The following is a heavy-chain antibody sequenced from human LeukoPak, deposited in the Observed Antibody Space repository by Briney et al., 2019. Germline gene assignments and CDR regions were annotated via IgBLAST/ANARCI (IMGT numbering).Heavy chain of an antibody. CDR1: GYTFTSYD. Sequence: ASVKVSCKASGYTFTSYDINWVRQATGQGLEWMGWMNPNSGNTGYAQKFQGRVTMTRNTSISTAYMELSSLRSEDTAVYYCARFLGDYYYYYGMDVWGQGTTVTVSS. V-gene: IGHV1-8*01. CDR2: MNPNSGNT. J-gene: IGHJ6*02. D-gene: IGHD3-3*01. CDR3: ARFLGDYYYYYGMDV.